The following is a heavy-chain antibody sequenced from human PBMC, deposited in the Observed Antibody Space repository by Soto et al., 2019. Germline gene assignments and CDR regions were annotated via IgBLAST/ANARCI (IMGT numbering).Heavy chain of an antibody. V-gene: IGHV4-31*03. Sequence: SETLSLTCTVSGGSISSGGYYWSWIRQHPGKGLEWIGYIYYSGSTYYNPSLKSRVTISVDTSKNQFSLKLSSVTAADTAVYYCARDFRYYYGSGSQYWFDPWGQGTLVTVSS. D-gene: IGHD3-10*01. CDR2: IYYSGST. J-gene: IGHJ5*02. CDR1: GGSISSGGYY. CDR3: ARDFRYYYGSGSQYWFDP.